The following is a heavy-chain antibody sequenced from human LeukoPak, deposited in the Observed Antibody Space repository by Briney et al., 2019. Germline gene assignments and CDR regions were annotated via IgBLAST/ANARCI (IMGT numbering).Heavy chain of an antibody. CDR1: GYTFTGYY. V-gene: IGHV1-2*06. J-gene: IGHJ4*02. D-gene: IGHD3-22*01. CDR3: ARRSYYYDSSGYSPPDGFDY. CDR2: IIPNSGGT. Sequence: ASVKVSCKASGYTFTGYYMHWVRQAPGQGLEWMGRIIPNSGGTNYAQKFQGRVTMTRDTSISTAYMELSRLRSDDTAVYYCARRSYYYDSSGYSPPDGFDYWGQGTLVTVSS.